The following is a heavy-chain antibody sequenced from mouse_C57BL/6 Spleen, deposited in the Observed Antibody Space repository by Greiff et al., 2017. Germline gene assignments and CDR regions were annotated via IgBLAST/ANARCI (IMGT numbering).Heavy chain of an antibody. V-gene: IGHV1-52*01. Sequence: QVQLQQPGAELVRPGSSVKLSCKASGYTFTSYWMHWVKQRPIQGLEWIGNIDPPDSETHYNQKFKDKATLPVDKSSSTAYMQLSSLTSEDSAVYYCARSYYDYYDAMDYWGQGTSVTVSS. J-gene: IGHJ4*01. CDR3: ARSYYDYYDAMDY. D-gene: IGHD2-4*01. CDR1: GYTFTSYW. CDR2: IDPPDSET.